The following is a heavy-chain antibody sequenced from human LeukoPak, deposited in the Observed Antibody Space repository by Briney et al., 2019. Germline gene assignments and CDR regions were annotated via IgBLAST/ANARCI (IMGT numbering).Heavy chain of an antibody. J-gene: IGHJ5*02. V-gene: IGHV1-46*01. CDR2: MNPSGGST. CDR3: ARERVVVAATPRTGLDP. D-gene: IGHD2-15*01. Sequence: AAVKVSCKASGYTFTSYYMHWVRQAPGQGLEWMGVMNPSGGSTSYAQKFQGRVTMTRDTSTSTVYMEPSSLRSEDTAVYYCARERVVVAATPRTGLDPWGQGTLVTVSS. CDR1: GYTFTSYY.